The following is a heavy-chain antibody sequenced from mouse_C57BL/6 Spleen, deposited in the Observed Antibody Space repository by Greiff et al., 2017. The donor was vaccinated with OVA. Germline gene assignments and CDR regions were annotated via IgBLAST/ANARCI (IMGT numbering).Heavy chain of an antibody. CDR3: AREDDYPRLYFDV. CDR1: GFTFSDYG. CDR2: ISSGSSTI. J-gene: IGHJ1*03. D-gene: IGHD2-4*01. V-gene: IGHV5-17*01. Sequence: DVKLVESGGGLVKPGGSLKLSCAASGFTFSDYGMHWVRQAPEKGLEWVAYISSGSSTIYYADTVKGRFTISRDNAKNTLFLQMTSLRSEDTAMYYCAREDDYPRLYFDVWGTGTTVTVSS.